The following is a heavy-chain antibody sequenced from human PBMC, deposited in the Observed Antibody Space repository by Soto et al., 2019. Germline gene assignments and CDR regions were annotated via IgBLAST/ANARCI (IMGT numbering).Heavy chain of an antibody. D-gene: IGHD3-22*01. Sequence: SETLSLTCTVSGDSISSYYWSWIRQPPGKGLEWIAYIYYIGSTTNYNPSLKSRVTISVDTSKNQFSLKLSSVTAADTAVYYCARTYDSSGPNSGGYGFDIWGQGTMVTVS. CDR1: GDSISSYY. CDR3: ARTYDSSGPNSGGYGFDI. V-gene: IGHV4-59*01. CDR2: IYYIGSTT. J-gene: IGHJ3*02.